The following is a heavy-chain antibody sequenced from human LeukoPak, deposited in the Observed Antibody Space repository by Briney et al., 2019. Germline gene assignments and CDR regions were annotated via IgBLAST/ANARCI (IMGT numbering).Heavy chain of an antibody. V-gene: IGHV1-69*01. J-gene: IGHJ6*02. Sequence: PVKVSCKASGGTFSSYAISWVRQAPGRGLEWMGGIIPIFGTANYAQKFQGRVTITADESTSTAYMELSSLRSEDTAVYYCARDHCSGGSCYNGMDVWGQGTTVTVSS. CDR1: GGTFSSYA. CDR3: ARDHCSGGSCYNGMDV. CDR2: IIPIFGTA. D-gene: IGHD2-15*01.